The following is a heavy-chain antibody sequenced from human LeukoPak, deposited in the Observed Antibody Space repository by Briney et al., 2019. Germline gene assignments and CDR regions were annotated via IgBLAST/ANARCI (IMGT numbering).Heavy chain of an antibody. V-gene: IGHV3-23*01. D-gene: IGHD5-18*01. CDR3: ARAMAVIYSYGKQDY. Sequence: PGGSLRLSCAASGFTFSTYAMNWFRQAPGKGLEWVSSITGSGGSTYYADSVKSRFTISRDNSKNTLDLQMNSLRAEDTAVYFCARAMAVIYSYGKQDYWGQGTLVTVSS. J-gene: IGHJ4*02. CDR1: GFTFSTYA. CDR2: ITGSGGST.